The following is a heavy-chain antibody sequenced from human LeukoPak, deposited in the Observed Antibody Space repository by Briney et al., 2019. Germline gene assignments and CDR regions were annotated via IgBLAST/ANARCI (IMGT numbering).Heavy chain of an antibody. V-gene: IGHV4-30-2*01. J-gene: IGHJ5*02. Sequence: SETLSLTCTVSGGSISSGGYSWSWIRQPPGKGLEWIGYIYHSGSTYYNPSLKSRVTISVDRSKNQFSLKLSSVTAADTAVYYCARGGGYGSGSYWTWFDPWGQGTLVTVSS. CDR1: GGSISSGGYS. D-gene: IGHD3-10*01. CDR3: ARGGGYGSGSYWTWFDP. CDR2: IYHSGST.